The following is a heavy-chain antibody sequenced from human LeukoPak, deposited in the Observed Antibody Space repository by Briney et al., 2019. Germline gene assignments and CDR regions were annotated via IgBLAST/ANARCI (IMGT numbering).Heavy chain of an antibody. CDR2: IYSGGST. V-gene: IGHV3-53*01. Sequence: GGSLRLSCAASGFTVSSNYMSWVRQAPGKGLEWVSVIYSGGSTYYADSVKGRFTISRDNAKNSLYLQMNSLRAEDTAVYYCARGSWFGEFDYWGQGTLVTVSS. D-gene: IGHD3-10*01. CDR3: ARGSWFGEFDY. J-gene: IGHJ4*02. CDR1: GFTVSSNY.